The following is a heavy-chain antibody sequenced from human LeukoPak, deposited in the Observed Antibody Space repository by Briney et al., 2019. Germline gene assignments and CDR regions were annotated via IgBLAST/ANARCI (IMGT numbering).Heavy chain of an antibody. CDR2: IYYSGST. Sequence: SETLSLTCTVSGGSMTTGNHFWSCIRQPAGKGLECIGYIYYSGSTNYNPSLKSRVTISVDTSKNQFSLKLSSVTAADTAVSYCASQYYDILTGLARWFDPWGQGTLVTVSS. CDR1: GGSMTTGNHF. D-gene: IGHD3-9*01. J-gene: IGHJ5*02. CDR3: ASQYYDILTGLARWFDP. V-gene: IGHV4-61*10.